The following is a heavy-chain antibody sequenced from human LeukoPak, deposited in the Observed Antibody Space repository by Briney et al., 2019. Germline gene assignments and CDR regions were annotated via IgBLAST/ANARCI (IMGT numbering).Heavy chain of an antibody. V-gene: IGHV3-48*01. CDR3: ARGLTTVTTKPNYYYYMDV. D-gene: IGHD4-17*01. CDR1: GFTFSSYS. Sequence: GGSLRLSCAASGFTFSSYSMNWVRQAPGKGLEWVSYISSSSSTIYYADSVKGRFTISRDNAKNSLYLQMNSLRAEDTAVYYCARGLTTVTTKPNYYYYMDVWGKGTTVTISS. J-gene: IGHJ6*03. CDR2: ISSSSSTI.